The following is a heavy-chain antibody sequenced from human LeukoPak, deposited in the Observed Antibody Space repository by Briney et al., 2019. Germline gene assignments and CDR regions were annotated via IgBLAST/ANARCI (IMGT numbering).Heavy chain of an antibody. CDR3: ATRRVGAAYFDY. V-gene: IGHV4-59*01. D-gene: IGHD1-26*01. CDR1: GGFITSYY. CDR2: VYYTGTT. Sequence: SETLSLTCTVSGGFITSYYWSWIRHPPGKGLEWIGFVYYTGTTTYNPSLKSRVTISVDTSKNQFSLKLSSVTAADTAVYYCATRRVGAAYFDYWGQGTLVTVSS. J-gene: IGHJ4*02.